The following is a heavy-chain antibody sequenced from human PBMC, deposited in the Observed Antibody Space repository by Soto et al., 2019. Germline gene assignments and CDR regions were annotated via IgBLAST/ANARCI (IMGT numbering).Heavy chain of an antibody. CDR1: GGTFSSYA. CDR3: ACWRELAPFDY. D-gene: IGHD1-26*01. J-gene: IGHJ4*02. V-gene: IGHV1-69*13. CDR2: IIPIFGTA. Sequence: SVNVSCKASGGTFSSYAISWVRQAPGQGLEWMGGIIPIFGTANYAQKFQGRVTITADESTSTAYMELSSLRSEDTAVYYCACWRELAPFDYWGQGTLVTVSS.